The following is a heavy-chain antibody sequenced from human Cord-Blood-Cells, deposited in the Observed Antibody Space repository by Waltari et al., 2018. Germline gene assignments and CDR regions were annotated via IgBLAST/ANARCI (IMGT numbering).Heavy chain of an antibody. CDR2: IIPIFGTA. J-gene: IGHJ3*02. D-gene: IGHD6-13*01. Sequence: QVQLVQSGAEVKKPGSSVKVSCKASGGTFSSYAISWVRQAPGQGLEWMGGIIPIFGTANYAQEFQGRVTITADESTSTAYMELSSLRSEDTAVYYCAREGYSSSWDAFDIWGQGTMVTVSS. V-gene: IGHV1-69*01. CDR1: GGTFSSYA. CDR3: AREGYSSSWDAFDI.